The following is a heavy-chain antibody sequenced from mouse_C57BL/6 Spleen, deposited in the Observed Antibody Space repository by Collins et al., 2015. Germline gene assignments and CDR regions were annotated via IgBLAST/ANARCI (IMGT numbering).Heavy chain of an antibody. V-gene: IGHV6-6*02. J-gene: IGHJ2*01. D-gene: IGHD2-1*01. CDR3: TNGNYDY. CDR1: GFTFSSYW. Sequence: DVQLVESGGGLVQPGGSMKLSCVASGFTFSSYWMSWVRQSPEKGLEWVAEIRLKSDNYATHYAESVKGKFTISRDDSKSRLYLQMNSLRAEDTGIYYCTNGNYDYWGQGTTLTVSS. CDR2: IRLKSDNYAT.